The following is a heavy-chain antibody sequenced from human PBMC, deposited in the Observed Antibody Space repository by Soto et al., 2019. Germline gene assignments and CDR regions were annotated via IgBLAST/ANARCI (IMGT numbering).Heavy chain of an antibody. J-gene: IGHJ6*02. CDR2: INHSGST. CDR1: GGSFSGYY. Sequence: PSETLSLTCAVYGGSFSGYYWSWIRQPPGKGLEWIGEINHSGSTNYNPSLKGRVTISVDTSKNQFSLKLSSVTAADTAAYYCARVKKYGSGSYWNIYYYYYGMDVWGQGTTVTVS. CDR3: ARVKKYGSGSYWNIYYYYYGMDV. V-gene: IGHV4-34*01. D-gene: IGHD3-10*01.